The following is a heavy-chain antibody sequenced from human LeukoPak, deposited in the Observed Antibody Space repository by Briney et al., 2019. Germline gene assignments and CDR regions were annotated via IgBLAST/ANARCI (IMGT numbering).Heavy chain of an antibody. Sequence: GGSLRLSCAASGFSFSQYSMNWVRQAPGEGLEWLSSISTSSSYIYYADSVRGRFTISRDNSKNTLYLQVNSLRAEDTAVYYCAKAPRSTTVTPDYWGRGTLVTVSS. J-gene: IGHJ4*02. CDR1: GFSFSQYS. CDR3: AKAPRSTTVTPDY. D-gene: IGHD4-17*01. V-gene: IGHV3-21*01. CDR2: ISTSSSYI.